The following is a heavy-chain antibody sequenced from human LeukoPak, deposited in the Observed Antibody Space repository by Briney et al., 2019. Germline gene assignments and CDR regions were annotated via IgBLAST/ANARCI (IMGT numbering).Heavy chain of an antibody. CDR1: GFTFSSYA. CDR2: ISGSGGST. Sequence: GGSLRLSCAASGFTFSSYAMSWVRQAPGKGLEWVSAISGSGGSTYHADSVKGRFTISRDNSKDTLYLQMNSLRAEDTAVYYCAGDTVSDAFDIWGQGTMVTVSS. CDR3: AGDTVSDAFDI. V-gene: IGHV3-23*01. D-gene: IGHD4-17*01. J-gene: IGHJ3*02.